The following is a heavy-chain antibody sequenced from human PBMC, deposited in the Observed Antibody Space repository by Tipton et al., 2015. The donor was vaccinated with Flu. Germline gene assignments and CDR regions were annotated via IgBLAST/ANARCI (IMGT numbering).Heavy chain of an antibody. V-gene: IGHV4-39*01. D-gene: IGHD2-8*01. CDR3: ARMYGPFNWFDP. CDR2: IYSSGST. Sequence: LRLSCNVSGGSISSSSDYWGWIRQPPGKGLEWIGTIYSSGSTYFNPSLRSRVTISVDTSKHQFSLRLSSVTAADTAIYYCARMYGPFNWFDPWGQGTLVTVAP. CDR1: GGSISSSSDY. J-gene: IGHJ5*02.